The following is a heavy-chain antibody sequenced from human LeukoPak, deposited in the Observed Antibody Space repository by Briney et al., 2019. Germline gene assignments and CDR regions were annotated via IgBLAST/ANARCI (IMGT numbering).Heavy chain of an antibody. CDR2: INHSGST. CDR3: ARGHRSGWYRYYFDY. D-gene: IGHD6-19*01. V-gene: IGHV4-34*01. J-gene: IGHJ4*02. Sequence: PSETLSLTCAVYGGSLSGYYWSWIRQPPGKGLEWIGEINHSGSTNYNPSLKSRVTISVDTSKNQFSLKLSSVTAADTAVYYCARGHRSGWYRYYFDYWGQGTLVTVSS. CDR1: GGSLSGYY.